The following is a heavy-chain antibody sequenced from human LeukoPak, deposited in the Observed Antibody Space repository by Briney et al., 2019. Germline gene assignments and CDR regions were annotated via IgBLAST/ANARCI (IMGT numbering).Heavy chain of an antibody. CDR3: ARLWGTTFDY. CDR2: IDYSGDT. J-gene: IGHJ4*02. Sequence: SETLSLTCSVSGDSYSSYYWSWIRQPPGKGLEWIGYIDYSGDTNYSPTLKSRVTISVDTSKKQLSLRLSSVTAADTGVYYCARLWGTTFDYWGQGRLVTVSS. CDR1: GDSYSSYY. V-gene: IGHV4-59*08. D-gene: IGHD3-16*01.